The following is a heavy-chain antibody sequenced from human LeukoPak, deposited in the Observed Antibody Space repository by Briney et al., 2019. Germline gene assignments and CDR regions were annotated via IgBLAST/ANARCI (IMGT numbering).Heavy chain of an antibody. Sequence: GESLKISCKGFGYSFTSYWIVWVRQMPGKGVEWMGIIYPADSDTKYSPSFQGQVTISADKSINTAYLQWSSLKAPDTAMYYCARQTGGTYPASYYFYYMDVWGKGTTVAVSS. V-gene: IGHV5-51*01. D-gene: IGHD1-26*01. CDR3: ARQTGGTYPASYYFYYMDV. CDR1: GYSFTSYW. J-gene: IGHJ6*03. CDR2: IYPADSDT.